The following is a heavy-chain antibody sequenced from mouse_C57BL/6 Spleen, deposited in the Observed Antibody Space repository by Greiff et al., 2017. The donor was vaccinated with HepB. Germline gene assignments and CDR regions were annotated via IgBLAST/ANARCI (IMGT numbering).Heavy chain of an antibody. Sequence: VQLQQSGAELARPGASVKLSCKASGYTFTSYGISWVKQRTGQGLEWIGEIYPRSGNTYYNEKFKGKATLTADKSSSTSYMELRSLTSEDSAVYFCARTLYYGNSSWFAYWGQGTLVTVSA. CDR1: GYTFTSYG. J-gene: IGHJ3*01. CDR3: ARTLYYGNSSWFAY. CDR2: IYPRSGNT. D-gene: IGHD2-1*01. V-gene: IGHV1-81*01.